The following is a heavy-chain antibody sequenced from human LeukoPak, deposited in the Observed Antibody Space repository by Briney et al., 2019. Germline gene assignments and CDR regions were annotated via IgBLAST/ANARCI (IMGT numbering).Heavy chain of an antibody. CDR2: IRQDGNEY. CDR1: GLIFSNYW. Sequence: GGALRLSCAASGLIFSNYWMSWVRQAPGKGLEWVADIRQDGNEYYYVDSVKGRFTISRDNAENTLYLQMRTLRVEDTAVYYCATDSAWRFDYWGQGILVIVSS. D-gene: IGHD5-12*01. CDR3: ATDSAWRFDY. J-gene: IGHJ4*02. V-gene: IGHV3-7*04.